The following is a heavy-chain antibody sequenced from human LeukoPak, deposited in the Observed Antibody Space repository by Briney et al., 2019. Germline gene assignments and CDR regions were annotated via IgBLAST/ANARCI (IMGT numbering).Heavy chain of an antibody. CDR1: GFTFSSYA. V-gene: IGHV3-23*01. D-gene: IGHD1-26*01. CDR3: ARDFAPGIVGATWDY. J-gene: IGHJ4*02. Sequence: PGGSLRLSCAASGFTFSSYAMSWVRQAPGKGLEWVSGISGSGGSIYYADSVKGRFTISRDSAKNSLYLQMNSLRAEDTAVYYCARDFAPGIVGATWDYWGQGTLVTVSS. CDR2: ISGSGGSI.